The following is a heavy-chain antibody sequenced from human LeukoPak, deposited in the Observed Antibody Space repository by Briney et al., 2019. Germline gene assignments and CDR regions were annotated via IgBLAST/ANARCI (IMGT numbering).Heavy chain of an antibody. V-gene: IGHV1-2*02. Sequence: GASVKVSCKASGFTFTGYYMHWVRQAPGQGLEWMGWINPNSGGTNYAQKFQGRVTMTRDTSISTAYMELSRLRSDDTAVYYCARGRQYSSSWSFSQHWGQGTLVTVSS. CDR3: ARGRQYSSSWSFSQH. D-gene: IGHD6-13*01. J-gene: IGHJ1*01. CDR1: GFTFTGYY. CDR2: INPNSGGT.